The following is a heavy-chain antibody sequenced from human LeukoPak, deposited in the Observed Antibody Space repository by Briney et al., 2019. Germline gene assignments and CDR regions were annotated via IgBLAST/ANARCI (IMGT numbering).Heavy chain of an antibody. J-gene: IGHJ4*02. D-gene: IGHD2-2*01. CDR3: ALRSSTSWCLRD. CDR2: IYSGGNT. CDR1: GFTVSSNY. V-gene: IGHV3-53*01. Sequence: GVSLRLSCAPSGFTVSSNYMSWVRQPPGKGLEWVSVIYSGGNTYYADSVKGRFTISRDNSKNTLYLQMNSLRAEATAVYYCALRSSTSWCLRDWGQGTLVTVSS.